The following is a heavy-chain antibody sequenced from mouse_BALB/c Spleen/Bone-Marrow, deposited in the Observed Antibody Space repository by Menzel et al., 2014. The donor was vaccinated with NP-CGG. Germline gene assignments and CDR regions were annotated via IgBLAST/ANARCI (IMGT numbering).Heavy chain of an antibody. J-gene: IGHJ2*01. CDR2: IDPYNDGT. CDR1: GYTFTNYV. D-gene: IGHD2-4*01. Sequence: EVKLVDSGPELIKPGTSVRMSCKASGYTFTNYVIHWVKQEPGQGLEWIGYIDPYNDGTKYNEKFKGKATLTSDKSSNTASMELSSLTSEDSAVYYCARGATMITFFDYWGQGTTLTVSS. CDR3: ARGATMITFFDY. V-gene: IGHV1-14*01.